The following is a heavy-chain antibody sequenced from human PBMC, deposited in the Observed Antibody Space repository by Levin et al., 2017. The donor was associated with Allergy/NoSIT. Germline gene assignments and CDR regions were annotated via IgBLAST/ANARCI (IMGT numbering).Heavy chain of an antibody. V-gene: IGHV4-39*07. CDR3: ARGKGYSSSRVAFDF. J-gene: IGHJ3*01. Sequence: KPSETLSLTCTVSGDSIGSSSYCWGWLRQPPGKGLEWIGTIYNSGSTYSNPSLKSRVTISVDTSKNQFSLRLNSATAADTAVYYCARGKGYSSSRVAFDFWGQGTMVTVSS. D-gene: IGHD2-2*01. CDR2: IYNSGST. CDR1: GDSIGSSSYC.